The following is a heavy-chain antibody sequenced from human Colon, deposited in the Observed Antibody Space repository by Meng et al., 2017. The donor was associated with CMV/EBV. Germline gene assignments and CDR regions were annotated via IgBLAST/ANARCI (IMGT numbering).Heavy chain of an antibody. D-gene: IGHD2-2*01. CDR3: TKVSIIAVPGAYFDF. V-gene: IGHV3-23*01. Sequence: ESLKISCEVSGFNFQNYAVTWVRQAPGKGLEWVSVISGTGGVTYYADSVKGRFHISKDNTKNTVFLQMNNLRADDTAVYYCTKVSIIAVPGAYFDFWGQGTLVTVSS. J-gene: IGHJ4*02. CDR1: GFNFQNYA. CDR2: ISGTGGVT.